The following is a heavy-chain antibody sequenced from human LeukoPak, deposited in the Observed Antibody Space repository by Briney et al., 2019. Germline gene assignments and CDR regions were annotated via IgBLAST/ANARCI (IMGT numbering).Heavy chain of an antibody. Sequence: SVKVSCKASGGTFSSYAISWVRQAPGQGLEWMGGIIPIFGTANYAQKFQGRVTITTDESTSTAYMELSSMRSEDTAVYYCARGIVVVVAATLHDAFDIWGQGTMVTVSS. CDR1: GGTFSSYA. J-gene: IGHJ3*02. V-gene: IGHV1-69*05. D-gene: IGHD2-15*01. CDR2: IIPIFGTA. CDR3: ARGIVVVVAATLHDAFDI.